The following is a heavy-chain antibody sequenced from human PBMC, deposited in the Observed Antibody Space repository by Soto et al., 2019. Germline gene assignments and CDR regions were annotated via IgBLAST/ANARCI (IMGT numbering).Heavy chain of an antibody. V-gene: IGHV3-7*05. CDR3: ACDGSNSLYRYDYYGMDV. CDR1: GFTFRTYW. J-gene: IGHJ6*02. Sequence: EVQLVESGGGLVQPGGSLRLSCAASGFTFRTYWLRWVRQVPGKGLEWVANINLDGSEKKYVDSLKGLFTISRDNARNSLYLQMSRLRAEDTALYYCACDGSNSLYRYDYYGMDVWGQGTTVTVSS. CDR2: INLDGSEK. D-gene: IGHD1-26*01.